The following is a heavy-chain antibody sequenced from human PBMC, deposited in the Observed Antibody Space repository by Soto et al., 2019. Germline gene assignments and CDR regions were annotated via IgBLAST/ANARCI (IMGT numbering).Heavy chain of an antibody. CDR3: ARVDGYVWGTYRHDAFDI. D-gene: IGHD3-16*02. CDR2: IYYSGST. J-gene: IGHJ3*02. Sequence: QVQLQESGPGLVKPSETLSLTCTVSGGSISRYYWSWIRQAPGKGLEWIGYIYYSGSTNYNPSLKSRVTISVDTSKNQFSLKLSSVTAADTAVYYCARVDGYVWGTYRHDAFDIWGQGTMVTVSS. CDR1: GGSISRYY. V-gene: IGHV4-59*01.